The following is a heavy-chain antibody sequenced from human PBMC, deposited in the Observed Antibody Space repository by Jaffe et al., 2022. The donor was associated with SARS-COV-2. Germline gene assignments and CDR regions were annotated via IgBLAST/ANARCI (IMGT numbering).Heavy chain of an antibody. J-gene: IGHJ4*02. CDR2: VYYSGNT. Sequence: QVQLQESGPGLVKPSETLSLTCTVSGGSISTYSWSWIRQPPGKGLEWIGFVYYSGNTNYNPSLKSRVTISVDTSKNQFSLNLTSVTAADTAVYYCARQSGDGVAGRDYWGQGTLVTVSS. V-gene: IGHV4-59*08. CDR1: GGSISTYS. CDR3: ARQSGDGVAGRDY. D-gene: IGHD6-19*01.